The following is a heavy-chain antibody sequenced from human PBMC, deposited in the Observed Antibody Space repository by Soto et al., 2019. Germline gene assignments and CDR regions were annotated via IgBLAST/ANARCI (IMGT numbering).Heavy chain of an antibody. CDR2: ISWNSGSI. D-gene: IGHD5-18*01. CDR1: GFTFDDYA. J-gene: IGHJ3*02. Sequence: GGSLRLSCAASGFTFDDYAMHWVRQAPGKGLEWVSGISWNSGSIGYADSVKGRFTISRDNAKNSLYLQMNSLRAEDTALYYCAKSPLGRGADTAMAERGVAFDIWGQGTMVTVSS. V-gene: IGHV3-9*01. CDR3: AKSPLGRGADTAMAERGVAFDI.